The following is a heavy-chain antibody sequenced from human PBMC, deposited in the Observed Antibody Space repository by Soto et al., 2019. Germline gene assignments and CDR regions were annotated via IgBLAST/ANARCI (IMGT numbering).Heavy chain of an antibody. D-gene: IGHD6-25*01. CDR1: GFTFSNYG. CDR3: AKDAAKDLRWYFDL. J-gene: IGHJ2*01. CDR2: ISYDGTNK. V-gene: IGHV3-30*18. Sequence: GGSLRLSCAASGFTFSNYGMHWVRQAPGKGLEWVAVISYDGTNKYYTDSVKGRFTTSRGNSKNTLFLQMNSLRAEDTAVYYCAKDAAKDLRWYFDLWGRGTLVTVSS.